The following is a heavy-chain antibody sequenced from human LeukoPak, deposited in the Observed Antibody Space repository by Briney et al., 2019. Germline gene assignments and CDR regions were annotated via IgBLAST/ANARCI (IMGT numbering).Heavy chain of an antibody. CDR3: ARDSFAGYSSSWHFDN. D-gene: IGHD6-13*01. Sequence: ASVKVSCKASGYTFTGHYIHWVRQAPGQGLEWMGWINPTSGGIKYAQNFQGRVAMTRDTSITTAYMELSRLTPDDTAVYYCARDSFAGYSSSWHFDNWGQGSLVTVSS. CDR1: GYTFTGHY. J-gene: IGHJ4*02. V-gene: IGHV1-2*02. CDR2: INPTSGGI.